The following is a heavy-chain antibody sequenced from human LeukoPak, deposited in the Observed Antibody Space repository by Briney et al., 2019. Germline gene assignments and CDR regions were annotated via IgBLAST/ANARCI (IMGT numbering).Heavy chain of an antibody. CDR2: IYYNGIT. CDR3: ARGGPWTTVTTTGAPLEY. CDR1: GGSITSDY. V-gene: IGHV4-59*01. Sequence: SETLSLTCIVSGGSITSDYRSWIRQPPGRGLEWIGSIYYNGITNYNPSLKSRVTISIDTSKSQFSLRLISVTAADTAMYYCARGGPWTTVTTTGAPLEYWGQGTLVTVSS. D-gene: IGHD4-17*01. J-gene: IGHJ4*02.